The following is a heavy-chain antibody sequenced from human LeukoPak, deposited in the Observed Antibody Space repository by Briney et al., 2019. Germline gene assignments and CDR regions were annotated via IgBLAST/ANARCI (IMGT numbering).Heavy chain of an antibody. CDR3: ARVQSRTYYDFWSGYPSAFDI. D-gene: IGHD3-3*01. J-gene: IGHJ3*02. Sequence: PSETLSLTCAVYGGSFSGYYWSWTRQPPGKGLEWIGEINHSGSTNYNPSLKSRVTISVDTSKNQFSLKLSSVTAADTAVYYCARVQSRTYYDFWSGYPSAFDIWGQGTMVTVSS. CDR2: INHSGST. CDR1: GGSFSGYY. V-gene: IGHV4-34*01.